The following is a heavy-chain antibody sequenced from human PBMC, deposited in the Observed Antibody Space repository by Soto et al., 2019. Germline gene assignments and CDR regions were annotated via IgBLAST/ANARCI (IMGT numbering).Heavy chain of an antibody. CDR1: GGSFSGYY. CDR2: INHSGST. J-gene: IGHJ6*03. V-gene: IGHV4-34*01. CDR3: ARANWNYSYYYYYYMDV. D-gene: IGHD1-7*01. Sequence: SETLSLTCAVYGGSFSGYYWSWIRQPPGKGLEWIGEINHSGSTNYNPSLKSRVTIPVDTSKNQFSLKLSSVTAADTAVYYCARANWNYSYYYYYYMDVWGKGTTVTVSS.